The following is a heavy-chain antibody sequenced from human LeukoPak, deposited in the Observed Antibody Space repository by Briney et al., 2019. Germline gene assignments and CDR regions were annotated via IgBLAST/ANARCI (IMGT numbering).Heavy chain of an antibody. J-gene: IGHJ4*02. CDR2: INGDGSTT. CDR3: ARDYAGSPDY. CDR1: GFTFSSYA. Sequence: GGSLRLSCAASGFTFSSYAMSWVRQAPGKGLVWVALINGDGSTTTHADSVKGRFTISRDNAKNTAYLQMNSLRDEDTAVYFCARDYAGSPDYWGQGTLVTVSA. D-gene: IGHD3-10*01. V-gene: IGHV3-74*03.